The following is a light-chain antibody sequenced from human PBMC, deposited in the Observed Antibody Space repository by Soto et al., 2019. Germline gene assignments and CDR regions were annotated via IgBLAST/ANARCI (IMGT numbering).Light chain of an antibody. CDR1: SSDVGDYDY. Sequence: QSALTQPASVSGSPGQSITISCTGSSSDVGDYDYVSWYQQHPGKAPKLMIFEVTNRPSGVSNRFSGSKSGNTASLSISGLQAEDEAEYYCSSYTRSTTLNVLFGGGTKLTVL. CDR3: SSYTRSTTLNVL. CDR2: EVT. V-gene: IGLV2-14*01. J-gene: IGLJ2*01.